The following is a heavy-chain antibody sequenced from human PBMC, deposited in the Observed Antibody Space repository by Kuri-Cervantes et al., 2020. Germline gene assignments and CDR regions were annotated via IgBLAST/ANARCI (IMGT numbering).Heavy chain of an antibody. J-gene: IGHJ4*02. Sequence: SQTLSLTCAISGDSVSSNSAAWNWIRQSPSRGLEWLGRTYYRSKWYNHYALSMKSRLTNNPDTFNNQFSLHLNSVTPEDTGVYFCARTAANGIDYWGQGTLVTVSS. D-gene: IGHD1-26*01. CDR3: ARTAANGIDY. CDR1: GDSVSSNSAA. CDR2: TYYRSKWYN. V-gene: IGHV6-1*01.